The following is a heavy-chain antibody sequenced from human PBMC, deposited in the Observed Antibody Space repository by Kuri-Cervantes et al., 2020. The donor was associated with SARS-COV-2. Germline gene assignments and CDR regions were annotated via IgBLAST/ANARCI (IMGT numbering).Heavy chain of an antibody. CDR3: ARGRVGVQDF. D-gene: IGHD2-21*01. Sequence: GESLKISCAASGFTLSSYAMHWVRQAPGKGLEWVAVISYDGSNKYYADSVKGRFTISRDNSKNTLYLQMNNLRGDDTAVYFCARGRVGVQDFWGQGTLVTVSS. J-gene: IGHJ4*02. CDR1: GFTLSSYA. V-gene: IGHV3-30-3*01. CDR2: ISYDGSNK.